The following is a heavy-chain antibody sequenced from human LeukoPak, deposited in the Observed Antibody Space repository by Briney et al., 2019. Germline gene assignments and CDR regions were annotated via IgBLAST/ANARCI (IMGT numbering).Heavy chain of an antibody. CDR1: GFTFSGSA. D-gene: IGHD5-12*01. CDR2: IRSKANSYAT. Sequence: GGSLRLSCAASGFTFSGSAMHWVRQASGKGLEWVGRIRSKANSYATAYAASVKGRFTISRDDSKNTAYLQMNSLKTEDTAVYYCTRDSGYNPVDYYYYHMDVWGKGTTVTVSS. J-gene: IGHJ6*03. CDR3: TRDSGYNPVDYYYYHMDV. V-gene: IGHV3-73*01.